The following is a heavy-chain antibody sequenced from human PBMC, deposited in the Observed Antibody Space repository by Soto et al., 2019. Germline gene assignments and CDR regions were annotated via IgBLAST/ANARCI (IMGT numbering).Heavy chain of an antibody. CDR1: GFSFSGSA. J-gene: IGHJ4*02. V-gene: IGHV3-73*02. CDR3: TRHLADY. D-gene: IGHD3-3*02. CDR2: IRSKANSYAT. Sequence: EVQLVESGGGLVQPGGSLKLSCAASGFSFSGSAMHWVRQAPGKGLEWLGRIRSKANSYATAYAASVEGRFTISRDDSKNTAYMQMNSLKTGETAVYFCTRHLADYWGQGTLVTVSS.